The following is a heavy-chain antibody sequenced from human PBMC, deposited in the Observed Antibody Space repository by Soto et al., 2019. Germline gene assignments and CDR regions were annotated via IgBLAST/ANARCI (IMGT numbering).Heavy chain of an antibody. J-gene: IGHJ6*02. CDR2: INPSGGST. CDR3: ARGTDYYGSGSYERDYYYGMDV. Sequence: QVQLVQSGAEVKKPGASVKVSCKASGYTFTSYYMHWVRQAPGQGLEWMGIINPSGGSTSYAQKFQGRVTMTRDTSTSTVYMELSSLRSEDTAVYYCARGTDYYGSGSYERDYYYGMDVWGQGTTVTVSS. V-gene: IGHV1-46*01. D-gene: IGHD3-10*01. CDR1: GYTFTSYY.